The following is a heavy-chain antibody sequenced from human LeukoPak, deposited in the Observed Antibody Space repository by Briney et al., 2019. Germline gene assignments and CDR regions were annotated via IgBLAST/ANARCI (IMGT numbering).Heavy chain of an antibody. J-gene: IGHJ4*02. CDR2: ISYDGSNK. V-gene: IGHV3-30-3*01. CDR3: AREWEPPVDY. CDR1: GFTFSSYA. D-gene: IGHD1-26*01. Sequence: GGSLRLSCAASGFTFSSYAMHWVRQAPGKGLEWVAVISYDGSNKYYADSVKGRFTISRDNSKNTLYLQMNSLRAEDTAVYYCAREWEPPVDYWGQRTLVTVSS.